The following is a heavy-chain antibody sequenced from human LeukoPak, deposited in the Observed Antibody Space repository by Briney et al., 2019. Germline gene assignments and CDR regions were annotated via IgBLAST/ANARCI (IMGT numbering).Heavy chain of an antibody. V-gene: IGHV4-39*01. J-gene: IGHJ5*02. CDR1: GASISSSSYY. Sequence: SETLSLTCTVSGASISSSSYYWGWIRQPPGKGLEWIGTIYYSGNTYYNPSLKSRVTTSVDSSKNQFSLKLSSVTAADTAVYYCATDLGSLGIVLPRNCFDPWGQGTLVTVSS. CDR2: IYYSGNT. CDR3: ATDLGSLGIVLPRNCFDP. D-gene: IGHD2/OR15-2a*01.